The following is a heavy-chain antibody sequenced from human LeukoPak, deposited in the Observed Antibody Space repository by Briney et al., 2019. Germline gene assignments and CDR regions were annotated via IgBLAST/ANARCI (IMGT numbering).Heavy chain of an antibody. CDR1: GYTFTSYY. CDR2: INPSGGST. J-gene: IGHJ4*02. D-gene: IGHD1-26*01. V-gene: IGHV1-46*01. Sequence: ASVKVSCKASGYTFTSYYMHWVRQAPGQGLEWMGIINPSGGSTSYAQKFQGRVTMTRDTSTSTVYMELSSLRSEDTAVYYCARDGRGGSGSYYHDYWGQGTLVTVSS. CDR3: ARDGRGGSGSYYHDY.